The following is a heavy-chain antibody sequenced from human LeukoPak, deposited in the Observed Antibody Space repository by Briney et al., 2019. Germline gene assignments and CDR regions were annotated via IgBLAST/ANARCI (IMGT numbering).Heavy chain of an antibody. J-gene: IGHJ5*02. Sequence: GGSLRLSCAASGFTFSSYWMSWVRQAPGKGLEWVANIKKDGSEEYYVDSVKGRFTISRDNAKNSLYLQMSSLRAEDTAVYYCARGMSIVSPNWFDPWGQGTLVTVSS. CDR2: IKKDGSEE. D-gene: IGHD2-15*01. CDR1: GFTFSSYW. V-gene: IGHV3-7*01. CDR3: ARGMSIVSPNWFDP.